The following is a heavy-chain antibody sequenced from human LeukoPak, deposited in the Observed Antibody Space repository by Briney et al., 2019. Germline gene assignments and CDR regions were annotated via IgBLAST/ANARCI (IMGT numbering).Heavy chain of an antibody. CDR3: ARGGFDY. CDR2: INPNSGGA. J-gene: IGHJ4*02. CDR1: GYTFSGYY. Sequence: ASVKVSCKASGYTFSGYYIHWVRHAPGQGLEWMGRINPNSGGADYAQTFQGRVTMTWDTSISTGNMELSSLRSDDTAIYYCARGGFDYWGQGTLVTVSS. V-gene: IGHV1-2*06.